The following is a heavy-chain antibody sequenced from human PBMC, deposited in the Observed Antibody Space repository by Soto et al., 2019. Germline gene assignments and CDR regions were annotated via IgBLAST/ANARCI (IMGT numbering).Heavy chain of an antibody. D-gene: IGHD3-16*01. V-gene: IGHV1-69*01. CDR1: GGTFSSYA. CDR2: IIPIFGTA. J-gene: IGHJ6*02. CDR3: ARVKRGLDDRYYYYYYGMDV. Sequence: QVQLVQSGAEVKKPGSSVKVSCKASGGTFSSYAISWVRQAPGQGLEWMGGIIPIFGTANYAQKFQGRVTITADESTSTAYMEVSSLRSEDTAVYYGARVKRGLDDRYYYYYYGMDVWGQGTTVTVSS.